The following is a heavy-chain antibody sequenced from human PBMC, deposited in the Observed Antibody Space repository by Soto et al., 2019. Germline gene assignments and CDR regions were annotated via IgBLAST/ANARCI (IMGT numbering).Heavy chain of an antibody. J-gene: IGHJ6*02. V-gene: IGHV5-51*01. Sequence: PWESLKISCKGSGYSITSYCIGCGRQLPGKGLEWMGIIYPGDSDTRYRPSFQGQVTISGDKSIRTGYLQLSSLKASATAMYYCARQLEYSSSSDYYYGMDVWGQGTTVTVSS. CDR1: GYSITSYC. CDR3: ARQLEYSSSSDYYYGMDV. D-gene: IGHD6-6*01. CDR2: IYPGDSDT.